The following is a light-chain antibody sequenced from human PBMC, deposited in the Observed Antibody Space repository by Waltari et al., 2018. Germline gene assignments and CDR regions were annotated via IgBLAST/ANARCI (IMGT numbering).Light chain of an antibody. V-gene: IGKV3-15*01. CDR1: ESVSSN. CDR2: GAS. J-gene: IGKJ4*01. Sequence: EIVMTQSPATLSVSPGERATLPCRASESVSSNVAWYQQKPGQAPRLLIYGASTRATGVPAKFRGSGSGTDFTLTISNLQSEDFAVYYCQQYYHWVAFGGGTWVQI. CDR3: QQYYHWVA.